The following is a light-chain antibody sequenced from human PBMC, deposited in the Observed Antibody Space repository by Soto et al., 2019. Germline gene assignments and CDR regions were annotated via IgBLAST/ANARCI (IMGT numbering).Light chain of an antibody. Sequence: LTHPPSASGTPGQRVTISCGGSISNIGTNSVHCYKQLPGTAPKLLIYLNDQRPSGVPDRFSGSKSGTSASLAISGLRSEDEADYFCAAWDGRLDGRFVFGAGTKVTVL. CDR3: AAWDGRLDGRFV. J-gene: IGLJ1*01. CDR1: ISNIGTNS. CDR2: LND. V-gene: IGLV1-47*02.